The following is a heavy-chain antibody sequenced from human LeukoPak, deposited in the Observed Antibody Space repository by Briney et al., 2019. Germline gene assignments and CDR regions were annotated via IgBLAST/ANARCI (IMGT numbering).Heavy chain of an antibody. Sequence: PEGSLRLSCAASGFTVSSNYMSWVRQAPGKGLEWVSVIYSGGSTYYADSVKGRFTISRDNSKNTLYLQMNSLRAEDTAVYYCASTEEGMIEGDYWGQGTLVTVSS. V-gene: IGHV3-66*01. CDR1: GFTVSSNY. J-gene: IGHJ4*02. D-gene: IGHD3-22*01. CDR3: ASTEEGMIEGDY. CDR2: IYSGGST.